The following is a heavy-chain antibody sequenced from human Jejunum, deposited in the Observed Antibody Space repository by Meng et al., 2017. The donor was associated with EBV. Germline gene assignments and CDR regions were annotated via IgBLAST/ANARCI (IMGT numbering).Heavy chain of an antibody. V-gene: IGHV3-23*04. Sequence: VRLGDSGGGLEQPGGSLSLSCGAFGFTFSSFSMSWVRQAPGKGLEWVSTVRGSGGNTYYADSVKGRFTISRDISKNTLYLQMNSLTAEDTAIYYCAKLLKYWGQGTLVTVSS. CDR1: GFTFSSFS. CDR2: VRGSGGNT. J-gene: IGHJ4*02. CDR3: AKLLKY.